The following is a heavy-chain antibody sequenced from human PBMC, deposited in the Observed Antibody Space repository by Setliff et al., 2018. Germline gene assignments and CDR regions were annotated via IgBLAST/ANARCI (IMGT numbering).Heavy chain of an antibody. D-gene: IGHD3-22*01. CDR1: GYIFTKYG. CDR2: IGDYNGNT. CDR3: ARGYYDSYARYYVVGDY. V-gene: IGHV1-18*01. Sequence: ASVKVSCKASGYIFTKYGINWVRQAPGQGLEWMGWIGDYNGNTLHAQNFQGRLTVTTDTSTSTVYTELSSLRTEDTAVYYCARGYYDSYARYYVVGDYWGQGTPVTVSS. J-gene: IGHJ4*02.